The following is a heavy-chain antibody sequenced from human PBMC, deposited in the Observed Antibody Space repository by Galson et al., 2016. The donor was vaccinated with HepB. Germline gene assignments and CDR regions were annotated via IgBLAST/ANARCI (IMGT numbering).Heavy chain of an antibody. J-gene: IGHJ4*02. CDR2: ISGSSDFI. V-gene: IGHV3-48*02. D-gene: IGHD6-19*01. CDR1: GFTFSTYS. Sequence: SLRLSCAASGFTFSTYSVNWVRQAPGKGLEWVSYISGSSDFIYYADSVKGRFTISRDNAKNSLYLQMNSLRDEDTAVYYCARDLSATGWYVGLHYFDYWGRGTLVTVSS. CDR3: ARDLSATGWYVGLHYFDY.